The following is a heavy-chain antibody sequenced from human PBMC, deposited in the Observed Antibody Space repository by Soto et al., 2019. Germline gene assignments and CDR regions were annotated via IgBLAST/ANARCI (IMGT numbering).Heavy chain of an antibody. J-gene: IGHJ6*02. Sequence: EVQLVESGGGLVQPGGSLRLSCAASGFTLSIYWMSWVRQAPGKGLEWVANIKQDGSGKYSADSVKGRFTVSRDNAKSSLYLQINSRRAEDTAVYYCAKICSRSWPHCGMDVWGQGTTVTVSS. CDR2: IKQDGSGK. D-gene: IGHD6-13*01. V-gene: IGHV3-7*01. CDR1: GFTLSIYW. CDR3: AKICSRSWPHCGMDV.